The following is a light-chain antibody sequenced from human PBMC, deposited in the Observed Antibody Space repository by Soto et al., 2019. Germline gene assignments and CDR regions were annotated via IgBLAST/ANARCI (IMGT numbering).Light chain of an antibody. V-gene: IGLV2-14*01. CDR3: SSFTGISTQV. CDR1: SSDVGGYNY. J-gene: IGLJ3*02. Sequence: QSALIQPASVSGSPGQSITISCTGTSSDVGGYNYVSWYQQHPGKVPKLIIYEVKNRPSGVSSRFSGSKSGNTASLTISGLQPEDEADYYCSSFTGISTQVFGGGTKVTVL. CDR2: EVK.